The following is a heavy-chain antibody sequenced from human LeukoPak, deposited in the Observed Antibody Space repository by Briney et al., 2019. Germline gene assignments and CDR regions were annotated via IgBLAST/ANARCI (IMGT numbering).Heavy chain of an antibody. Sequence: GGSLKISWNGSGYSFTSYWIGWVRQMPGKGLEWMGIIYPGDSDTRYSPSFQGQVTISADQSIPSAYLQWSSLKASDTAMYYCARVSTAPANTADAFDIWGQGTMVTVSS. D-gene: IGHD5/OR15-5a*01. J-gene: IGHJ3*02. CDR3: ARVSTAPANTADAFDI. CDR2: IYPGDSDT. CDR1: GYSFTSYW. V-gene: IGHV5-51*01.